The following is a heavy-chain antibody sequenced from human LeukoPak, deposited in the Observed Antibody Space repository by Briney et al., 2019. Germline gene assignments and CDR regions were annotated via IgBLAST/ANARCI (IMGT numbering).Heavy chain of an antibody. CDR3: AKDQFAFRGVSDY. CDR2: IRSKANNYAT. CDR1: GFTFSGSA. D-gene: IGHD3-10*01. Sequence: GGSLRLSCAASGFTFSGSALHWVRQASGKGLEWVGRIRSKANNYATAYAASVKGRFTISRDDSKNTAYLQMNSLKTEDTAVYYCAKDQFAFRGVSDYWGQGPLVTVSS. V-gene: IGHV3-73*01. J-gene: IGHJ4*02.